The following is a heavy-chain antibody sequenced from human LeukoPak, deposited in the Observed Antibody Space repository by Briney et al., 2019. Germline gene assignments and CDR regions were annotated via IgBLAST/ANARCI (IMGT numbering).Heavy chain of an antibody. D-gene: IGHD1-14*01. J-gene: IGHJ4*02. Sequence: SQTLSLTCAVSGGSISSGGYSWRWIRQPPGKGLEWIGYIYHSGSTYYNPSPKSRVTISVDRSKNQFSLKLSSVTAADTAVYYCARGPGTTHRSLIFDYWGQGTLVTVSS. CDR1: GGSISSGGYS. V-gene: IGHV4-30-2*01. CDR2: IYHSGST. CDR3: ARGPGTTHRSLIFDY.